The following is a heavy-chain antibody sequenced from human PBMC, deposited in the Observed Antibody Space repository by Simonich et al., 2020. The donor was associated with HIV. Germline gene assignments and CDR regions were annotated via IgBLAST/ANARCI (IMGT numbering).Heavy chain of an antibody. D-gene: IGHD1-1*01. Sequence: QVQLVQSGGEVKKPGASVKVSCKASGYTFTNYAINWVRQAPGQGLEWMGWIRTYTGNTPYAQNLQGRVTMTTDTSARTAYMELRSLRSDDTAVYYCARGGNWFDYWGQGTLVTVSS. J-gene: IGHJ4*02. CDR1: GYTFTNYA. V-gene: IGHV1-18*01. CDR2: IRTYTGNT. CDR3: ARGGNWFDY.